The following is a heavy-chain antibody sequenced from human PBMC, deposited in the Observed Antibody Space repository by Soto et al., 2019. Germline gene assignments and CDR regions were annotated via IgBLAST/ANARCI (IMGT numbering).Heavy chain of an antibody. V-gene: IGHV3-15*01. J-gene: IGHJ4*02. CDR1: GFTFSNAW. CDR3: TTEGVDTARYYFDY. D-gene: IGHD5-18*01. CDR2: IKRKTDGGTT. Sequence: EVQLVESGGGLVKPGGSLRLSCAASGFTFSNAWMSWVRQAPGKGLEWVGHIKRKTDGGTTDYVTPVKGRFTISRDDSKNTLYLQMNSLKTEDTAVYYCTTEGVDTARYYFDYWGQGTLVTVAS.